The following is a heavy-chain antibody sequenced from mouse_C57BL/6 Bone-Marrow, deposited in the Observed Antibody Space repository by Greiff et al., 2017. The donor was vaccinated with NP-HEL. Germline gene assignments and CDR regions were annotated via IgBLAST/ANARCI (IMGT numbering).Heavy chain of an antibody. CDR1: GYTFTSYW. V-gene: IGHV1-55*01. Sequence: QVQLQQPGAELVKPGASVKMSCKASGYTFTSYWITWVKQRPGQGLEWIGDIYPGSGSTNYNEKFKSKATLTVDTSSSTAYMQLSSLTSEDAAVYYCARWPELLWLRGWMDYWGQGTSVTVSS. CDR3: ARWPELLWLRGWMDY. CDR2: IYPGSGST. J-gene: IGHJ4*01. D-gene: IGHD2-2*01.